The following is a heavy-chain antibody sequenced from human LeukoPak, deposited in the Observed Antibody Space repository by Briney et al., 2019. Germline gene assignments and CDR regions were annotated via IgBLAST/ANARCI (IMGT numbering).Heavy chain of an antibody. CDR3: VSFYETH. Sequence: GGSLRLSCAASGSYWMHWIRQAPGKGLVWVSHINSDGSWTSYADSVKGRFTISKDNAKNTVYLQMNNLRAEDTAVYYCVSFYETHWGRGTLVTVSS. J-gene: IGHJ4*02. D-gene: IGHD2/OR15-2a*01. CDR2: INSDGSWT. V-gene: IGHV3-74*01. CDR1: GSYW.